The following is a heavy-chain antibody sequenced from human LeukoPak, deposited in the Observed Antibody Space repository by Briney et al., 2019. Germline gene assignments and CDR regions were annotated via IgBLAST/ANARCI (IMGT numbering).Heavy chain of an antibody. CDR2: ISAYNGNT. J-gene: IGHJ4*02. CDR1: GYTFTSYG. D-gene: IGHD3-16*01. CDR3: ARSRMTESALGEIDY. V-gene: IGHV1-18*01. Sequence: ASVKVSCKASGYTFTSYGISWVRPAPGQGLEWMGWISAYNGNTNYAQKLQGRVTMTTDTSTSTAYMELRSLRSDDAAVYSCARSRMTESALGEIDYWGQGTLVTVSS.